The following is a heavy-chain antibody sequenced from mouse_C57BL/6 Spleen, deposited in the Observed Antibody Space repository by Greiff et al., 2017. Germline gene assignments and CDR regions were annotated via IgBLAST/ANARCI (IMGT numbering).Heavy chain of an antibody. V-gene: IGHV6-3*01. J-gene: IGHJ4*01. CDR2: IRLKSDNYAT. Sequence: EVKLEESGGGLVQPGGSVKLSCVASGFTFSNYWMNWVRQSPEKGLEWVAQIRLKSDNYATHYAESVKGRFTISRDDSKSNVYMQMNNLMGENIGIYYCTSYYDYDGGYYAMDYWGQGTSVTVSS. CDR3: TSYYDYDGGYYAMDY. D-gene: IGHD2-4*01. CDR1: GFTFSNYW.